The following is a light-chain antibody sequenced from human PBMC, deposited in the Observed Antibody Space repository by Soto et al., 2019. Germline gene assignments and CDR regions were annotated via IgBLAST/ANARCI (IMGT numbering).Light chain of an antibody. Sequence: QSALTQPPSVSGSPGQSITISCTGTTSDVGGYNYVSWYQQHPGKAPKLMIYEVSNRPSGVSNRFSGSKSGNTASLTISGLQAEDEAAYYCFSYTTSGAPYVFGTGTKLTVL. V-gene: IGLV2-14*01. CDR1: TSDVGGYNY. J-gene: IGLJ1*01. CDR2: EVS. CDR3: FSYTTSGAPYV.